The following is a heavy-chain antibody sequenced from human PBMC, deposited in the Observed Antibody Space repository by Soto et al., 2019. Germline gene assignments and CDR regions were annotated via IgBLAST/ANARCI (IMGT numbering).Heavy chain of an antibody. CDR3: IRTDEDQQRFLGGSHDNSGFADY. J-gene: IGHJ4*02. CDR1: GFSLRNIRMG. V-gene: IGHV2-26*01. D-gene: IGHD3-22*01. CDR2: IFSNDDK. Sequence: SGPTLVNPTETLTLTCTVSGFSLRNIRMGVSWLRQPPGRALEWLVHIFSNDDKSYNTSLKRRLTISKDTSKSQVVLTMTNMDSVDIARYYCIRTDEDQQRFLGGSHDNSGFADYWGQGTQVTASS.